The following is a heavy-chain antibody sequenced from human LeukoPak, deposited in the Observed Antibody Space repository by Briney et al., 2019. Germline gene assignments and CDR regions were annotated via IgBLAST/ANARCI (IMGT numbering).Heavy chain of an antibody. D-gene: IGHD3-16*01. V-gene: IGHV3-49*04. CDR2: IRSKAFGGAT. Sequence: GGSLRLSCTGSGYTFGDYAMSWVRQSPGKGLEWVSLIRSKAFGGATEYAASVKGRFTISRDDSKSIAYLQMNSLKTEDTAMCYCTRDGGTLDYWGQGTLVTVSS. J-gene: IGHJ4*02. CDR1: GYTFGDYA. CDR3: TRDGGTLDY.